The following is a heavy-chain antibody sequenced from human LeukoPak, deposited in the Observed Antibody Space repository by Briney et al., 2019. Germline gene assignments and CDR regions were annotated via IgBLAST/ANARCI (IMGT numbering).Heavy chain of an antibody. J-gene: IGHJ4*02. D-gene: IGHD3-3*01. V-gene: IGHV3-23*01. CDR3: AKVGDFWSGYGDY. Sequence: GGSQRLSCAASGYTFSSYAMSWVRQAPGKGLEWVSRISGSGGSTYYADSVKGRFTISRDNSKNTLYLQMNSLRAEDTAVYYCAKVGDFWSGYGDYWGQGTLVTVSS. CDR2: ISGSGGST. CDR1: GYTFSSYA.